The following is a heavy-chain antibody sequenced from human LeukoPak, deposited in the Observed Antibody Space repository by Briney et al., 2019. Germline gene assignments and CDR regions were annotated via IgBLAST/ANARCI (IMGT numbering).Heavy chain of an antibody. CDR2: INSSSSCI. J-gene: IGHJ4*02. Sequence: PGGSLRLSCAASGFPFSSYSMNWVRQAPGKGLEWVSSINSSSSCIYYADSVKGRFTISRDNAKNSLYLQMNSLRAEDTAVYYCARASVDYFDYWGQGTLVTVPS. V-gene: IGHV3-21*01. CDR3: ARASVDYFDY. CDR1: GFPFSSYS.